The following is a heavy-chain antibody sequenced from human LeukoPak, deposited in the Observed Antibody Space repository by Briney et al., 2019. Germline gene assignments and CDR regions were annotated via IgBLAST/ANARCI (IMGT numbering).Heavy chain of an antibody. D-gene: IGHD3-10*01. J-gene: IGHJ4*02. CDR3: ARDYNDAFDY. Sequence: PSETLSLTCTVSGGSISSYYWSWIRQPPGKGLEWIGYIYYSGSTNYNPSLKSRVTISVDTSKNQFSLKLSSVTAADTAVYYCARDYNDAFDYWGQGTLVTVSS. CDR1: GGSISSYY. CDR2: IYYSGST. V-gene: IGHV4-59*01.